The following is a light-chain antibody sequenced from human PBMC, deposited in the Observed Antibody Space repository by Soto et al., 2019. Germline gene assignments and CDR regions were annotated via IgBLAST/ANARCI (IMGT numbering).Light chain of an antibody. J-gene: IGLJ1*01. V-gene: IGLV2-14*01. Sequence: QSALTQPASVSGSPGQSITISCTGTSSDVGGYNYVSWYQQHPGKAPKLMIYEVSSRPSGVSNRFSGSKSGNTASLTISGLQAEDEADYYCNSYTGSSTLEVFGTGTKVTVL. CDR1: SSDVGGYNY. CDR2: EVS. CDR3: NSYTGSSTLEV.